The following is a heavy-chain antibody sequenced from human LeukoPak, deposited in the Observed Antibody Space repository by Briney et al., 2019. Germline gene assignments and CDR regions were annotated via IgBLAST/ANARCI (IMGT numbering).Heavy chain of an antibody. V-gene: IGHV3-21*01. CDR3: ARDYYYDSSGYYFGYFDY. Sequence: GSLRLSCAASGFTFSSYSMNWVRQAPGKGLEWVSSISSSSSYIYYADSVKGRFTISRDNAKNSLYVQMNSLRAEDTAVYYCARDYYYDSSGYYFGYFDYWGQGTLVTVSS. J-gene: IGHJ4*02. CDR1: GFTFSSYS. CDR2: ISSSSSYI. D-gene: IGHD3-22*01.